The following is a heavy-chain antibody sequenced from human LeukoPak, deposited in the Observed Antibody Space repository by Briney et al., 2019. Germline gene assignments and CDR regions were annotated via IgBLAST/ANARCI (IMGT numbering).Heavy chain of an antibody. CDR3: ARCNTYYDFWSGYRIFDY. CDR2: INHSGST. V-gene: IGHV4-34*01. CDR1: GGSFSGYY. J-gene: IGHJ4*02. D-gene: IGHD3-3*01. Sequence: SETLSLTCAVYGGSFSGYYWSWIRQPPGKGQEWIGEINHSGSTNYNPSLKSRVTISVDTSKNQFSLKLSSVTAADTAVYYCARCNTYYDFWSGYRIFDYWGQGTLVTVSS.